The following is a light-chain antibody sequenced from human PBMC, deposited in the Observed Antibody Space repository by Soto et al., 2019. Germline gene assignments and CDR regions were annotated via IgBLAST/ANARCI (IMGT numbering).Light chain of an antibody. Sequence: QSVLTQPPSVSGAPGQRVTISCTGSSSNIGAGYDVHWYQQLPGTAPKLLIFANINRPSGVPDRFSGSKSGTSASLAITGLRAEDEADYYSQSYDSSLSGYVFGTGTKLTVL. CDR1: SSNIGAGYD. CDR3: QSYDSSLSGYV. V-gene: IGLV1-40*01. CDR2: ANI. J-gene: IGLJ1*01.